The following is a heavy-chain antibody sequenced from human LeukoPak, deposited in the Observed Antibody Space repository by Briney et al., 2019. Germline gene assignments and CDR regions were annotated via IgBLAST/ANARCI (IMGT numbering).Heavy chain of an antibody. V-gene: IGHV3-11*04. CDR3: ARVLRKLLLLDY. J-gene: IGHJ4*02. CDR1: GFTFSDYY. Sequence: GGSLRLSCAASGFTFSDYYMSWIRQAPGKGLEWVSYISGSGSTIYYADSVKGRFTISRDNAKNSLYLQMYSLRAEDTAVYYCARVLRKLLLLDYWGQGTLVTVSS. D-gene: IGHD2-15*01. CDR2: ISGSGSTI.